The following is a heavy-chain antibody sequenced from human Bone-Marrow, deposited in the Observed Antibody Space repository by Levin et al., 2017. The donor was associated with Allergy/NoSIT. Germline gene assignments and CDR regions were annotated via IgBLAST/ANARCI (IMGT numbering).Heavy chain of an antibody. CDR2: IGSAGDT. Sequence: GGSLRLSCAASGFTFSTYGMDWVRQATGKGLEWVSHIGSAGDTWYPDSVKGRFTISRENAKNSLYLQMNSLRAGDTAVYYCARDSGSGLDYWGQGTLVTVSS. CDR1: GFTFSTYG. J-gene: IGHJ4*02. CDR3: ARDSGSGLDY. D-gene: IGHD6-19*01. V-gene: IGHV3-13*01.